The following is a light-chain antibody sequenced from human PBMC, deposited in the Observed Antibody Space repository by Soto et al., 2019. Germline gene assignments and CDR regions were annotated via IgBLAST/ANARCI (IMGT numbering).Light chain of an antibody. V-gene: IGKV1-8*01. CDR3: QPYYSYPPT. CDR2: AAS. CDR1: QGISSY. J-gene: IGKJ1*01. Sequence: AIRMTQSPSSLSASTGDRVTITCRASQGISSYLAWYQQKPGKAPKLLIYAASTLQSGVPSRFSGSGSGTDFTLSIRCLQYEDLATYYCQPYYSYPPTFGQGTKVDIK.